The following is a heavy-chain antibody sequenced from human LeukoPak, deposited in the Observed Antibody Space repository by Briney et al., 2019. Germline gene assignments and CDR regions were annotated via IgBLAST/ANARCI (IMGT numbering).Heavy chain of an antibody. CDR2: IYYSGST. CDR1: GGSSNSSSYY. V-gene: IGHV4-39*01. Sequence: PSETLSLTCNVSGGSSNSSSYYWGWIRQPPGKGLEWIGTIYYSGSTYYNPSLKSRVTISVDTSKNQFSLKLSSVTASDTAVYYCARRFAPSRNDAFDIWGQGTMVTVSS. CDR3: ARRFAPSRNDAFDI. J-gene: IGHJ3*02. D-gene: IGHD3-10*01.